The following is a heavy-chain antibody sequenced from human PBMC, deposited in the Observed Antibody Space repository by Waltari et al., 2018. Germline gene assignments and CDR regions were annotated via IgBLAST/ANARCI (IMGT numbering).Heavy chain of an antibody. Sequence: EVQLVESGGGLVKPGGSLRLSCAASGFTFSSYSMNWVRQAPGKGLEGVSSISSSSSYIYYADSVKGRFTISRDNAKNSLYLQMNSLRAEDTAVYYCARLPTVVTPHDYWGQGTLVTVSS. V-gene: IGHV3-21*01. CDR3: ARLPTVVTPHDY. J-gene: IGHJ4*02. CDR2: ISSSSSYI. D-gene: IGHD4-17*01. CDR1: GFTFSSYS.